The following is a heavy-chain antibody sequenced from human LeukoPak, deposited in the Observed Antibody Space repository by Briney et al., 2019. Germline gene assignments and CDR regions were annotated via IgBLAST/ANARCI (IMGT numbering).Heavy chain of an antibody. J-gene: IGHJ5*02. V-gene: IGHV4-34*01. CDR2: INHSGST. D-gene: IGHD2-15*01. Sequence: SETLSLTCAVYGGSFSGYYWSWIRQPPGKGLEWIGEINHSGSTNYNPSLKSRVTISVDTSKNQCSLKLSSVTAADTAVYYCARGRPYSHFRFDPWGQGTLVTVSS. CDR3: ARGRPYSHFRFDP. CDR1: GGSFSGYY.